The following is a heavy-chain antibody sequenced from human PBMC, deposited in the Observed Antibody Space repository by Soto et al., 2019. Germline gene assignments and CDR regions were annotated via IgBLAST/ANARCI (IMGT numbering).Heavy chain of an antibody. D-gene: IGHD1-1*01. CDR2: IVVGSGNT. V-gene: IGHV1-58*02. CDR3: ARLGGTTFDY. Sequence: SVKVSCKASGFTFTSSAMQWVRQARGQRLEWIGWIVVGSGNTNYAQKFQERVTISVDTSKNQFSLKLSSVTAADTAVYYCARLGGTTFDYWGQGTLVTVSS. CDR1: GFTFTSSA. J-gene: IGHJ4*02.